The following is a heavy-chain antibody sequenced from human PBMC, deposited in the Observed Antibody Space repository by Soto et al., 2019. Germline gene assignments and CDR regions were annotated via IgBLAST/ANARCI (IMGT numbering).Heavy chain of an antibody. CDR2: IYYSGST. Sequence: SETLSLTCTVSGGSISSSSYYWGWIRQPPGKGLEWIGSIYYSGSTYYNPSLKSRVTISVDTSKNQFSLKLSSVTAADTAVYYCVARGASAYYYYLDVWAKGTTTTVSS. V-gene: IGHV4-39*01. CDR3: VARGASAYYYYLDV. D-gene: IGHD2-21*01. CDR1: GGSISSSSYY. J-gene: IGHJ6*03.